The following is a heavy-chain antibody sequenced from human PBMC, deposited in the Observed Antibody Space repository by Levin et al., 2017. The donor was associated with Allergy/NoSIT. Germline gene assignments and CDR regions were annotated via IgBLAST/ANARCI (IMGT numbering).Heavy chain of an antibody. J-gene: IGHJ6*03. CDR2: IWDDGYKK. CDR3: ARVLRFYYYYYMDV. Sequence: LSLTCAASGFTFSSYGMHWVRQAPGKGLEWVAVIWDDGYKKYYADSVKGRFTISRDNSKNTLYRQMNSLRAEDTAVYYCARVLRFYYYYYMDVWGKGTTVTVSS. CDR1: GFTFSSYG. D-gene: IGHD5-12*01. V-gene: IGHV3-33*01.